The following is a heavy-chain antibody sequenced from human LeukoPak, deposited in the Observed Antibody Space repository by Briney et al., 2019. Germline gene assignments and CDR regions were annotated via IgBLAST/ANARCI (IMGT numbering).Heavy chain of an antibody. J-gene: IGHJ4*02. V-gene: IGHV3-21*06. CDR2: ISDDGKYI. D-gene: IGHD6-13*01. CDR3: ARGGGMRSWYDFDY. Sequence: GGSLRLSCAASGFTFSRYSMNWVRQAPGKGLEWVSSISDDGKYIYYADSVKGRFSISRDNDKNLVHLQMNSLRAEDTAVYYCARGGGMRSWYDFDYWGQGTLVTVSS. CDR1: GFTFSRYS.